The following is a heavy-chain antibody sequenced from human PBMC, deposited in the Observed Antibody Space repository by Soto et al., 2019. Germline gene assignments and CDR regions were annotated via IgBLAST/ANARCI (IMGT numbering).Heavy chain of an antibody. Sequence: PSETLSLTCTVSGGSISSYYWSWIRQPPGKGLEWIGYIYYSGSTNYNPSLKSRVTISVDTSKNPFSLKLSSVTAADTAVYYCARMSAANYDILTGYYLPANYGMDVWGQGTTVTVSS. V-gene: IGHV4-59*01. D-gene: IGHD3-9*01. CDR3: ARMSAANYDILTGYYLPANYGMDV. CDR1: GGSISSYY. J-gene: IGHJ6*02. CDR2: IYYSGST.